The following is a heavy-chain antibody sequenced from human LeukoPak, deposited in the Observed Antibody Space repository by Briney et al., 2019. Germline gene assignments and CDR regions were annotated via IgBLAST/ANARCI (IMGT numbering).Heavy chain of an antibody. Sequence: ASVKVSFKASGYTFTSYGISWVRQAPGQGLEWMGWISAYNGNTNYAQKLQGRVTMTTDTSTSTAYMELRSLRSDDTAVYYCFPLAYCGGDCYSGPPLIDYWGQGTLVTVSS. V-gene: IGHV1-18*01. D-gene: IGHD2-21*02. CDR1: GYTFTSYG. CDR2: ISAYNGNT. J-gene: IGHJ4*02. CDR3: FPLAYCGGDCYSGPPLIDY.